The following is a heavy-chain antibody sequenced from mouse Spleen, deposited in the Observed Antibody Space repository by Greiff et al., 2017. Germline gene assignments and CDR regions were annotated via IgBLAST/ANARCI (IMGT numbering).Heavy chain of an antibody. D-gene: IGHD1-1*01. CDR2: IYPGSGNT. Sequence: VQLVESGAELVRPGASVKLSCKASGYTFTDYYINWVKQRPGQGLEWIARIYPGSGNTYYNEKFKGKATLTAEKSSSTAYMQLSSLTSEDSAVYFCASPYYYGSSYGAMDYWGQGTSVTVSS. CDR3: ASPYYYGSSYGAMDY. CDR1: GYTFTDYY. V-gene: IGHV1-76*01. J-gene: IGHJ4*01.